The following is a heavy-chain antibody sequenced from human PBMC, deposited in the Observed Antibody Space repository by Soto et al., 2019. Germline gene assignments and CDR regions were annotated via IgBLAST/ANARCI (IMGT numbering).Heavy chain of an antibody. CDR3: ARGGSSSWPYYFDY. Sequence: SETLSLTCAVYGGSFSGYYWSWIRQPPGKGLEWIGEINHSGSTNYNPSLKSRVTISVDTSKNQLSLKLSSVTAADTAVYYCARGGSSSWPYYFDYWGQGTLVTVSS. CDR1: GGSFSGYY. CDR2: INHSGST. V-gene: IGHV4-34*01. J-gene: IGHJ4*02. D-gene: IGHD6-13*01.